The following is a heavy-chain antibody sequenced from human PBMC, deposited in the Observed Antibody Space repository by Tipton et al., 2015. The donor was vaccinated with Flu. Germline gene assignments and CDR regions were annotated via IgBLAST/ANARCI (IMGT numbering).Heavy chain of an antibody. J-gene: IGHJ4*02. D-gene: IGHD6-6*01. CDR1: GFIFSSYW. Sequence: SLRLSCAASGFIFSSYWMHWVRQAPGKGLVWVSRINPDGSSTSYADSVKGRFTISRDNAMNTLYLQMNSLRAEDTAVYYCARAVGSSSSYWGQGTLVTVSS. CDR2: INPDGSST. CDR3: ARAVGSSSSY. V-gene: IGHV3-74*01.